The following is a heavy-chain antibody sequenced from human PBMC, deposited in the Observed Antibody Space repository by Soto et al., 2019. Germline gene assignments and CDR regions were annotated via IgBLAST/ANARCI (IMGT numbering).Heavy chain of an antibody. V-gene: IGHV1-18*01. CDR2: ISAYNGNT. D-gene: IGHD4-17*01. J-gene: IGHJ5*02. Sequence: ASVKVSCKTSGYTFTSYGISWVRQAPGQGLEWMGWISAYNGNTNYAQKLQGRVTMTTDTSTSTAYMELRSLRSDDTAVYYCARDSSHYGGNRNNWFDPWGQGTLVTVSS. CDR1: GYTFTSYG. CDR3: ARDSSHYGGNRNNWFDP.